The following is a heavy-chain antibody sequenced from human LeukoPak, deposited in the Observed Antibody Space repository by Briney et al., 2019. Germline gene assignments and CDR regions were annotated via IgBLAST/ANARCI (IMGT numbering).Heavy chain of an antibody. CDR1: GYTFTSYD. CDR3: ARAPSLRVGATLYYFDY. V-gene: IGHV1-8*01. Sequence: ASVKVSCEASGYTFTSYDINWVRQATGQGLEWMGWMNPNSGNTGYAQKFQGRVTMTRNTSISTTYMELSSLRSEDTAVYYCARAPSLRVGATLYYFDYWGQGTLVTVSS. CDR2: MNPNSGNT. D-gene: IGHD1-26*01. J-gene: IGHJ4*02.